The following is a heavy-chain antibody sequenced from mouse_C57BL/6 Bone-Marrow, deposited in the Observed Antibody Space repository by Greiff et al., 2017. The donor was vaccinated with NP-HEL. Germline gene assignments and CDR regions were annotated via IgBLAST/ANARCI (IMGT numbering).Heavy chain of an antibody. V-gene: IGHV5-4*03. J-gene: IGHJ3*01. D-gene: IGHD2-3*01. CDR3: ARDGDDGYYAAWFAY. CDR2: ISDGGSYT. CDR1: GFTFSSYA. Sequence: EVKVVESGGGLVKPGGSLKLSCAASGFTFSSYAMSWVRQTPEKRLEWVATISDGGSYTYYPDNVKGRFTISRDNAKNNLYLQMSHLKSEDTAMYYCARDGDDGYYAAWFAYWGQGTLVTVSA.